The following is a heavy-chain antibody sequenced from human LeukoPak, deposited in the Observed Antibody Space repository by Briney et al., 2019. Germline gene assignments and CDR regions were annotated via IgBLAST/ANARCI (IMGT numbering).Heavy chain of an antibody. J-gene: IGHJ4*02. CDR2: IKKDGSEK. V-gene: IGHV3-7*01. D-gene: IGHD5-18*01. CDR1: GFTFSSYW. Sequence: GGSLRLSCAASGFTFSSYWMSWVRQSPGKGREWVANIKKDGSEKYYVDSVKGRFTISRDNAKTSLYLQMNSLRAEDTAVYYCARDLSGVTGYTYGRGIDYWGQGTLVTVSS. CDR3: ARDLSGVTGYTYGRGIDY.